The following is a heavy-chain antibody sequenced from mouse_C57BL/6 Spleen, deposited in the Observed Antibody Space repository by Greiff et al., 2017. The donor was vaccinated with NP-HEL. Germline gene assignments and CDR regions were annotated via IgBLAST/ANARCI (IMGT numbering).Heavy chain of an antibody. CDR1: GYTFTSYW. J-gene: IGHJ1*03. CDR2: IDPSDSYT. D-gene: IGHD2-1*01. V-gene: IGHV1-50*01. CDR3: ARSIYYGNHWYFDV. Sequence: QVQLQQPGAELVKPGASVKLSCKASGYTFTSYWMQWVKQRPGQGLEWIGEIDPSDSYTNSNQKFKGKATLTVDTSSSTAYMQLSSLTSEDSAVYYCARSIYYGNHWYFDVWGTGTTVTVSS.